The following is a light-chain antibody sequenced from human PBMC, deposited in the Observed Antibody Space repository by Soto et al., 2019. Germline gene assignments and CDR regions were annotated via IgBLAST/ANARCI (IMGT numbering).Light chain of an antibody. CDR1: QRIDTC. CDR3: QQYENFSPWT. V-gene: IGKV1-5*03. CDR2: KAT. Sequence: DIQITQSPSILSSCLGDRSTLTCRASQRIDTCLAWYQKKPGTAPKLLIYKATTLQSGVPSRFSGSGSGTEFTLAISSLEHDDFATYYCQQYENFSPWTVGQGTKVEI. J-gene: IGKJ1*01.